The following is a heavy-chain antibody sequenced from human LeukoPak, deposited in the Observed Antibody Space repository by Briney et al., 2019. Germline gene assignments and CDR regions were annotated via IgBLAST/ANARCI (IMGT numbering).Heavy chain of an antibody. D-gene: IGHD7-27*01. V-gene: IGHV4-59*01. CDR3: ARDSGELGIEY. Sequence: SETLSLTCTVSGGSISSYCWGWIRQPPGKGLEWIGYIYYSGSTNYNPSLKSRVTISVDTPKNQFTLKLSSVTAADTAVYYCARDSGELGIEYWGQGTLVTVSS. J-gene: IGHJ4*02. CDR1: GGSISSYC. CDR2: IYYSGST.